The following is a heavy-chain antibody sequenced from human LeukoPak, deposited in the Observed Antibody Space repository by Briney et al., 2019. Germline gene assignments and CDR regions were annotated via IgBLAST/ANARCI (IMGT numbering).Heavy chain of an antibody. CDR3: ARDPLHSSGWYTRYYFDY. V-gene: IGHV1-46*03. J-gene: IGHJ4*02. CDR1: GYTFTSYY. CDR2: INPSGGST. Sequence: ASVKVSCKASGYTFTSYYMHWVREAPGQGLEWMGIINPSGGSTSYAQKFQGRVTMTRDTSTRTVYMELSSLRSEDTAVYYCARDPLHSSGWYTRYYFDYWGQGTLVTVSS. D-gene: IGHD6-19*01.